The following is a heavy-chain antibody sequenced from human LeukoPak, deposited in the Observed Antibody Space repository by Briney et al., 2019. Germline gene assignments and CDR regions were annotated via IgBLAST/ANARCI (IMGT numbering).Heavy chain of an antibody. V-gene: IGHV3-30*18. CDR1: GFTFSSQN. CDR3: AKDPDSSGYYYVY. J-gene: IGHJ4*02. CDR2: ISYDGSNK. Sequence: GGSLRLSCAASGFTFSSQNMNWARQAPGKGLEWVAVISYDGSNKYYADSVKGRFTISRDNSKNTLYLQMNSLRAEDTAVYYCAKDPDSSGYYYVYWGQGTLVTVSS. D-gene: IGHD3-22*01.